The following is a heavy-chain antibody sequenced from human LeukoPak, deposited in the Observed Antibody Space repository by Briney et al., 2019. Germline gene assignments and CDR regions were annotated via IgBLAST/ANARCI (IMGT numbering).Heavy chain of an antibody. Sequence: SQTLSLTCTVSGGSISSGSYYWSWIRQPAGKGLEWIGYVYYSGSTNYNPSLKSRVMISVDTSKNQFSLKLSAVTAADTAVYFCARVRREDYFYYMDVWGKGTTVTVSS. CDR3: ARVRREDYFYYMDV. CDR2: VYYSGST. CDR1: GGSISSGSYY. V-gene: IGHV4-61*10. J-gene: IGHJ6*03. D-gene: IGHD4-17*01.